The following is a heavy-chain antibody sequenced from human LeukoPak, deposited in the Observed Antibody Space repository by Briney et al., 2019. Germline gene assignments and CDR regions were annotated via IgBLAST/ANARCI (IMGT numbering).Heavy chain of an antibody. Sequence: AGGSLRLSCAASGFTFSSYAMSWVRQAPGKGLEWVSAISGSGGSTYYADSVKGRFTISRDNSKNTLYLQMNSLRAEDTAVYYCARVPDYGGSSPYYYYYMDVWGKGTTVTVSS. CDR1: GFTFSSYA. D-gene: IGHD4-23*01. CDR2: ISGSGGST. CDR3: ARVPDYGGSSPYYYYYMDV. J-gene: IGHJ6*03. V-gene: IGHV3-23*01.